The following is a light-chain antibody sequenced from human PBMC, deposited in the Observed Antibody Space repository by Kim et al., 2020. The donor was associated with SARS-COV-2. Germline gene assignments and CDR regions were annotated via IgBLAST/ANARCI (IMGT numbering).Light chain of an antibody. CDR2: KAS. J-gene: IGKJ1*01. CDR1: QSISGW. V-gene: IGKV1-5*03. Sequence: PSVGDRVTLTCRASQSISGWLAWHQQKPGKAPKVLIQKASVLESGVPSRFSGHGSGTEFTLSISSLQPEDSATYYCQHYDSYPLTFGQGTKVDIK. CDR3: QHYDSYPLT.